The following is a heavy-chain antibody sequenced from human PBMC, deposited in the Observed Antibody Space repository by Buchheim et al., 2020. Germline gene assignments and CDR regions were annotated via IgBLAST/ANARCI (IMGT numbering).Heavy chain of an antibody. J-gene: IGHJ4*02. CDR3: ARDAALTTPLDY. CDR2: ISGNGGLS. Sequence: EVHLVESGGGLVQPGGSLRLSCAASGFTFRDDWMHWVRQAPGKGLVWLSLISGNGGLSVYADSVKGRFTISRDNAKNTVYLQMNSRRADDTAVYFCARDAALTTPLDYWGQGTL. D-gene: IGHD1-1*01. V-gene: IGHV3-74*01. CDR1: GFTFRDDW.